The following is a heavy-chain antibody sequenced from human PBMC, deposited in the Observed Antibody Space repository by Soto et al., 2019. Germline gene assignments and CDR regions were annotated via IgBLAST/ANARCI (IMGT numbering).Heavy chain of an antibody. V-gene: IGHV4-59*08. CDR1: GGSISSYY. J-gene: IGHJ4*02. CDR2: IYHSGST. CDR3: ARHAEYTGYSGYDPAFDY. D-gene: IGHD5-12*01. Sequence: SETLSLTCTVSGGSISSYYWSWIRQPPGKGLEWIGYIYHSGSTNYNPSLKSRVTISVDTSKNQFSLKLSSVTAADTAVYYCARHAEYTGYSGYDPAFDYWGQGTLVTVSS.